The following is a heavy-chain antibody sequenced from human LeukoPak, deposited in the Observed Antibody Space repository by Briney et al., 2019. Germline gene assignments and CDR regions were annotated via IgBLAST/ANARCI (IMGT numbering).Heavy chain of an antibody. CDR2: ISASGDIT. CDR3: AKTAYQRQLWISRYYYMDV. J-gene: IGHJ6*03. CDR1: GFMSSNYA. Sequence: GGSLRLSCAVSGFMSSNYALSWVRQAPGKGLEWVSVISASGDITYNADSVKGRFTISRDNSKNTLYLQMASLRADDTAIYYCAKTAYQRQLWISRYYYMDVWGKGTTVTISS. D-gene: IGHD5-18*01. V-gene: IGHV3-23*01.